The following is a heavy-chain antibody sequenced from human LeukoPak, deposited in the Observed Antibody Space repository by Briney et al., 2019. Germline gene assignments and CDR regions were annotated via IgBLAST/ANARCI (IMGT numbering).Heavy chain of an antibody. CDR3: VRSLIVVDATSHFDY. Sequence: GGSLRLSCAASAFTFSRYWMNWVRQAPGKGLEWVANTNGNGILKFYKDSVKGRFTISRDNAKNSLYLQMNSLRAEDTAVYYCVRSLIVVDATSHFDYWGQGSLVTVSS. CDR1: AFTFSRYW. D-gene: IGHD3-22*01. CDR2: TNGNGILK. V-gene: IGHV3-7*01. J-gene: IGHJ4*02.